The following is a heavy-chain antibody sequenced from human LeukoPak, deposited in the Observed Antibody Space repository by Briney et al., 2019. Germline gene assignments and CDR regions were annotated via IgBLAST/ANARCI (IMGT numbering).Heavy chain of an antibody. Sequence: SQTLSLTCTVSGGPISSGGYYWSWIRQHPGKGLEWIGYIYYSGSTYYNPSLKSRVTISVDTSKNQFSLKLSSVTAADTAVYYCARDVAAENNWFDPWGQGTLVTVSS. D-gene: IGHD6-25*01. CDR3: ARDVAAENNWFDP. V-gene: IGHV4-31*03. CDR1: GGPISSGGYY. CDR2: IYYSGST. J-gene: IGHJ5*02.